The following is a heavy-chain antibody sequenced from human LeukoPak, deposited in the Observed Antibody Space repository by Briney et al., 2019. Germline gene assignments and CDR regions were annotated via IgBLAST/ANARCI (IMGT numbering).Heavy chain of an antibody. V-gene: IGHV3-21*01. CDR1: GFTFSSYS. J-gene: IGHJ4*02. CDR2: ISSSRSYI. Sequence: GGSLRLSCEGSGFTFSSYSMNWVRQAPGKGLEWVSSISSSRSYIYYADSVQGRFTISRDDAKNSLYLQMNSLRADDTAVYYCARRFCSSTTCSFDYWGQGTLVTVSS. CDR3: ARRFCSSTTCSFDY. D-gene: IGHD2-2*01.